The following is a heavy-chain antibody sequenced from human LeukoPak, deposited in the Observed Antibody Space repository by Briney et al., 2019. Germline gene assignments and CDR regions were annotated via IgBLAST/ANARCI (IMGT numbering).Heavy chain of an antibody. V-gene: IGHV3-48*04. D-gene: IGHD5-18*01. J-gene: IGHJ4*02. CDR1: GFTFSSYC. Sequence: GGSLRLSCAASGFTFSSYCMTWVRQAPGKGLEWVSYISSSSSTIYYADSVKGRFTISRDNAKNSLYLQMNSLRAEDTAVYYCARDAIGYSYGGHFDYWGQGTLVTVSS. CDR2: ISSSSSTI. CDR3: ARDAIGYSYGGHFDY.